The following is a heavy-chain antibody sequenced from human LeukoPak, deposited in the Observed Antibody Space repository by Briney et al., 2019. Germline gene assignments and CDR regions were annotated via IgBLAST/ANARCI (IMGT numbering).Heavy chain of an antibody. D-gene: IGHD3-3*01. V-gene: IGHV1-18*01. CDR3: ARGPWSSDFWSGYALDY. Sequence: GASVKLSCKASGYTFTSYGISWVRQAPGQGLEWMGWISAYNGNTNYAQKLQGRVTMTTDTSTSTAYMELRSLRSDDTAVYYCARGPWSSDFWSGYALDYWGQGTLVTVSS. CDR1: GYTFTSYG. CDR2: ISAYNGNT. J-gene: IGHJ4*02.